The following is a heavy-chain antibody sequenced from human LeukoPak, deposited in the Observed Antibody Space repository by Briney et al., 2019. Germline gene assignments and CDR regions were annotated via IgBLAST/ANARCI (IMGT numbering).Heavy chain of an antibody. CDR3: AKGPFFGELSGLLAYYYGMDV. D-gene: IGHD3-10*01. CDR1: GFTFSSYG. CDR2: ISYDGSNK. Sequence: GGSLRLSCAASGFTFSSYGMHWVRQAPGKGLEWVAVISYDGSNKYYADSVKGRFTISRDNSKNTLYLQMNSLRAEDTAVYYCAKGPFFGELSGLLAYYYGMDVWGQGTTVTVSS. J-gene: IGHJ6*02. V-gene: IGHV3-30*18.